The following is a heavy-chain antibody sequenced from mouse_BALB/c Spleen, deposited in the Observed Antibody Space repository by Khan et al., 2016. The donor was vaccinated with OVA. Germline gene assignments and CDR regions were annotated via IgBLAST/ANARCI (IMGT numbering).Heavy chain of an antibody. CDR3: AREGAYYRSDGWFAY. CDR1: GYTFTSYT. J-gene: IGHJ3*01. D-gene: IGHD2-14*01. CDR2: INPSSGYT. V-gene: IGHV1-4*01. Sequence: QVRLQQSGTELARPGASVKMSCKASGYTFTSYTMHWVKQRPGQGLEWIGYINPSSGYTNYHQKFKDKATLTADKSSITAYMQMSSLTSEDSAIYYCAREGAYYRSDGWFAYWGQGTLVTVSA.